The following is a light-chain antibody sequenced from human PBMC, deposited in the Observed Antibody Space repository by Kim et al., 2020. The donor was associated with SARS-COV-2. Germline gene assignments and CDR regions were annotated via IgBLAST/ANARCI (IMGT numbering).Light chain of an antibody. J-gene: IGLJ3*02. V-gene: IGLV2-11*03. CDR3: CSFGSPYIFRM. Sequence: QSVTISCSGISNVIYVSYYVSWYQQHPGRAPKVMIYDVNKRPSGVPDRFSGSRSGNTASLTISELQAEDEADYYCCSFGSPYIFRMFGGGTQLTVL. CDR2: DVN. CDR1: SNVIYVSYY.